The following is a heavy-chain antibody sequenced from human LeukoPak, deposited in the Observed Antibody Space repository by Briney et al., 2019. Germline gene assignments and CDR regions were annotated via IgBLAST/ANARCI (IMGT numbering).Heavy chain of an antibody. Sequence: GGSLRLSCAASGFTFSSYEMNWVRQAPGKGLEWVAVIWYDGSNKYHADSVRGRFTISRDNSKNTLYLQMNSLRAEDTAVYYCARATGTTSNYFYGMDVWGRGTTVTVSS. D-gene: IGHD1-7*01. CDR2: IWYDGSNK. V-gene: IGHV3-33*08. CDR1: GFTFSSYE. CDR3: ARATGTTSNYFYGMDV. J-gene: IGHJ6*02.